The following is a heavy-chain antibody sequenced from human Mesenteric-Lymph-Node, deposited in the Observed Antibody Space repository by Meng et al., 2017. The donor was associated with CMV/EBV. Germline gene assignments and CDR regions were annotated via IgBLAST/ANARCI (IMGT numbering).Heavy chain of an antibody. CDR1: GGSISSSSYY. Sequence: SETLSLTCTVSGGSISSSSYYWGWIRQPPGKGLEWIGSFYYSGSTYYKPSLKSRVTISLDTSKNQFSLKLSSVTAADTAVYFCARDLLYASGISLPDYYGMDVWGQGTTVTVSS. V-gene: IGHV4-39*07. D-gene: IGHD3-10*01. CDR3: ARDLLYASGISLPDYYGMDV. CDR2: FYYSGST. J-gene: IGHJ6*02.